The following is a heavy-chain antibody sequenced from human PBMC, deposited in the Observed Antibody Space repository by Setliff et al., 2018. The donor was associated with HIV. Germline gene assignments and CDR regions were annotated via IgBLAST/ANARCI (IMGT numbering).Heavy chain of an antibody. D-gene: IGHD3-10*01. J-gene: IGHJ6*03. V-gene: IGHV4-34*01. CDR1: GGSFSGYY. CDR3: ARVRIRNYYGSGRKYYYYMDV. CDR2: INHSGST. Sequence: SETLSLTCAVYGGSFSGYYWSWIRQPPGKGLEWIGEINHSGSTNYNPSLKSRVTISVDTSKNQLSLKLSSVTAADTAVYYCARVRIRNYYGSGRKYYYYMDVWGKGTTVTVSS.